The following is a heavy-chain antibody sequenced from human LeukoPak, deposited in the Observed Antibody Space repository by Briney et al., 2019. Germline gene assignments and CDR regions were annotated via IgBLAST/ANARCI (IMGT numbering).Heavy chain of an antibody. CDR3: GRVALYAFDI. D-gene: IGHD3-3*02. J-gene: IGHJ3*02. V-gene: IGHV1-46*01. Sequence: ASVKVSCKASGNTFSSYFIHWVRQAPGHGLEWMGIISPSGGTTSYAQEFQGRVTMTRDTSTSTVSVELSSLISEDTAVYYCGRVALYAFDIWGQGTMVTVSS. CDR2: ISPSGGTT. CDR1: GNTFSSYF.